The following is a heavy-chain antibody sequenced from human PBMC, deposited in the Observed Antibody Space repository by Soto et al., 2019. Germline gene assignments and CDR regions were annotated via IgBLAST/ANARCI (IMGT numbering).Heavy chain of an antibody. J-gene: IGHJ5*02. CDR3: ARDERLGVLGS. CDR2: IYYSGST. CDR1: GGSISSYY. Sequence: SETLSLTCTVSGGSISSYYWSWIRQPPGKGLEWIGYIYYSGSTNYNPSLKSRVTISVDTSKNQFSLKLSSVTAADTAVYYCARDERLGVLGSWGQGTLVTVSS. V-gene: IGHV4-59*01. D-gene: IGHD3-3*02.